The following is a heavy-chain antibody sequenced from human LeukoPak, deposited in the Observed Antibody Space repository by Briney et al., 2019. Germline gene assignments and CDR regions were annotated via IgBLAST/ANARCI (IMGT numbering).Heavy chain of an antibody. V-gene: IGHV3-30*03. J-gene: IGHJ3*02. CDR1: GFTFSLYG. Sequence: PGGSLRLSCAASGFTFSLYGMHWVRQAPGKGLEWVAVVSFDGSNKYYADSVKGRFTISRDYSKNTLYLHMNSLRAEDTAVYYCEAYCGGDCYHYDAFDIWGQGTMVTVSS. D-gene: IGHD2-21*02. CDR3: EAYCGGDCYHYDAFDI. CDR2: VSFDGSNK.